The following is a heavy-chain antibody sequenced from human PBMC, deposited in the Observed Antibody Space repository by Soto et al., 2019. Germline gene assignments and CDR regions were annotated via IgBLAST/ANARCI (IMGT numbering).Heavy chain of an antibody. CDR1: GYTFTSYA. D-gene: IGHD3-16*01. CDR2: INAGNGNT. V-gene: IGHV1-3*01. J-gene: IGHJ4*02. CDR3: ARGEFLSYDDY. Sequence: ASVTVSCKASGYTFTSYAMHWVRQAPGQRLEWMGWINAGNGNTKYSQKFQGRVTITRDTSASTAYMELSSLRSEDTAVYYCARGEFLSYDDYWGQGTLVTVSS.